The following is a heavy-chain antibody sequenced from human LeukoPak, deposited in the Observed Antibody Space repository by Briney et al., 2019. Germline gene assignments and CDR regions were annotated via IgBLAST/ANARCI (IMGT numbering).Heavy chain of an antibody. V-gene: IGHV4-39*01. CDR2: IYYSGST. D-gene: IGHD3-22*01. CDR3: ARQRGYYDSSGYPIDY. CDR1: GGSISSSSYY. Sequence: SETLSLTCTVSGGSISSSSYYWGWIRQPPGKGLEWIGSIYYSGSTYYNPSLKSRVTISVDTSKNQFSLKLSSVTAADTAVYYCARQRGYYDSSGYPIDYWGQGTLVTVSS. J-gene: IGHJ4*02.